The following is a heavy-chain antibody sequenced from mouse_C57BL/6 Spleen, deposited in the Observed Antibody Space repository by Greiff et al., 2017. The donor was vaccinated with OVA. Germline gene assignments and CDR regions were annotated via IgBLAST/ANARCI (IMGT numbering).Heavy chain of an antibody. Sequence: VQLQQSGAELVKPGASVKLSCTASGYTFTGYWISWVKQRPGQGLEWIGDIYPGSGSTNYNEKFKGKATLTVDTSSSTAYMQLSSLTSEDSAVYYCARWKDYGVYYAMDYWGQGTSVTVSS. J-gene: IGHJ4*01. CDR3: ARWKDYGVYYAMDY. D-gene: IGHD1-1*01. CDR1: GYTFTGYW. V-gene: IGHV1-55*01. CDR2: IYPGSGST.